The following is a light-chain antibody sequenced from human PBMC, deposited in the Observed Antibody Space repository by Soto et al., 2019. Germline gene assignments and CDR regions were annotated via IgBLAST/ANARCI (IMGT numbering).Light chain of an antibody. J-gene: IGKJ1*01. CDR3: QQYNNWPPTWT. Sequence: EIVLTQSPATLSVSPVYRSTLSCMASQSISSNLAWYQQKPGQAPRLLMFGASTRATGIPARFSGSGSGTEFTLTITSLQSEDFAVYYCQQYNNWPPTWTFGQGTKVDIK. V-gene: IGKV3-15*01. CDR1: QSISSN. CDR2: GAS.